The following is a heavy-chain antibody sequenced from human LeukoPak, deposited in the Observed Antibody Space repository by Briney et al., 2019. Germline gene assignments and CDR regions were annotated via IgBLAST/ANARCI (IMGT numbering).Heavy chain of an antibody. D-gene: IGHD5-18*01. CDR2: INPNSGGT. Sequence: VASVKVSCKASGYTFTGYYMHWVRQAPGQGLEWMGWINPNSGGTNYAQKFQGRVTMTRDTSISTAYMELSRLRSDDTAVYYCARDSGYGQGDFDYWGQGTLVTVSS. CDR1: GYTFTGYY. J-gene: IGHJ4*02. CDR3: ARDSGYGQGDFDY. V-gene: IGHV1-2*02.